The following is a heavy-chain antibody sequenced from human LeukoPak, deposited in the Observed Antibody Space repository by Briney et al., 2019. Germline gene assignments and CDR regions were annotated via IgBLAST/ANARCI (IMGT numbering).Heavy chain of an antibody. CDR2: ISDSGNS. CDR3: ARDRSGYSGYYFDS. V-gene: IGHV4-59*11. J-gene: IGHJ4*02. Sequence: SETLSLTCTVSGGSFSHHYWSWIRQPPGKGLEWIGCISDSGNSTYSPSLKTRFTVSLDTSRNQFSLKLTSVTAADTAVYYCARDRSGYSGYYFDSWGQGTLITVSS. CDR1: GGSFSHHY. D-gene: IGHD3-22*01.